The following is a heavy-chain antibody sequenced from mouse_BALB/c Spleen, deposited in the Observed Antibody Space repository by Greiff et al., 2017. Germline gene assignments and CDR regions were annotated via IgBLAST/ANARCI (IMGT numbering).Heavy chain of an antibody. CDR1: GFAFSSYD. V-gene: IGHV5-12-1*01. CDR2: ISSGGGST. J-gene: IGHJ4*01. D-gene: IGHD2-4*01. CDR3: ARSMITTGYYAMDY. Sequence: EVQLVESGGGLVKPGGSLKLSCAASGFAFSSYDMSWVRQTPEKRLEWVAYISSGGGSTYYPDTVKGRFTISRDNAKNTLYLQMSSLKSEDTAMYYCARSMITTGYYAMDYWGQGTSVTVSS.